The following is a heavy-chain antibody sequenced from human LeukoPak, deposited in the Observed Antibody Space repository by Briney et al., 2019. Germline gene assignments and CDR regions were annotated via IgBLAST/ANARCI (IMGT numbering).Heavy chain of an antibody. D-gene: IGHD1-1*01. CDR1: GFTFSSYG. CDR3: AKEKPTGTYYVDY. J-gene: IGHJ4*02. CDR2: IRYDGSNK. Sequence: PGGSLRLSCAASGFTFSSYGMHWVRQAPGKGLEWVAFIRYDGSNKYYADSVKGRFTISRDNAKNSVYLQMNSLRAEDTAVYYCAKEKPTGTYYVDYWGQGNLVTVSS. V-gene: IGHV3-30*02.